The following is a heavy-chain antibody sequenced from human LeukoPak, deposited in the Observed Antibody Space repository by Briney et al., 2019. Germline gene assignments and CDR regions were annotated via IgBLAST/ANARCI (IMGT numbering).Heavy chain of an antibody. CDR1: GFTFSSFG. D-gene: IGHD5-12*01. CDR2: ISSGSSTI. J-gene: IGHJ4*02. CDR3: AKDRPTWPIDY. V-gene: IGHV3-48*04. Sequence: GGSLRLSCAASGFTFSSFGMSWVRQAPGKGLEWVSYISSGSSTIYYADSVKGRFTISRGNAKNSLYLQMNSLRAEDTAVYYCAKDRPTWPIDYWGQGTLVTVSS.